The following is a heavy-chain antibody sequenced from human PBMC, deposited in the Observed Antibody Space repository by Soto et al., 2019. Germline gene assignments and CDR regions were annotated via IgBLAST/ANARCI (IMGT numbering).Heavy chain of an antibody. CDR3: ARREATVTTLNYYFDY. CDR2: IYYSGST. CDR1: GGSISSSSYY. Sequence: SETLSLTCTVSGGSISSSSYYWGWLRQPPGKGLEWIGSIYYSGSTYYNPSLKSRVTISVDTSKNQFSLKLSSVTAADTAVYYCARREATVTTLNYYFDYWGQGTLVTVSS. V-gene: IGHV4-39*01. D-gene: IGHD4-17*01. J-gene: IGHJ4*02.